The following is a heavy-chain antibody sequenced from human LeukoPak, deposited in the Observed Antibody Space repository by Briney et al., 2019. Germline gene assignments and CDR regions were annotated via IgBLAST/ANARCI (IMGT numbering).Heavy chain of an antibody. CDR1: GGTFSSYA. J-gene: IGHJ5*02. V-gene: IGHV1-69*13. Sequence: ASVRVSCKASGGTFSSYAISWVRQAPGQGLEWMGGIIPIFGTANYAQKFQGRVTITADESTSTAYMELSSLRSEDTAVYYCARAEYSSSRNWFDPWGQGTLVTVSS. CDR3: ARAEYSSSRNWFDP. CDR2: IIPIFGTA. D-gene: IGHD6-13*01.